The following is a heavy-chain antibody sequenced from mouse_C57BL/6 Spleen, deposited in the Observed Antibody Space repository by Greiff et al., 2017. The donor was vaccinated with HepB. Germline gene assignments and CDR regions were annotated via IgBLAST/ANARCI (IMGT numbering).Heavy chain of an antibody. CDR2: IDPSDSYT. V-gene: IGHV1-50*01. CDR3: ARSAAQRAMDY. J-gene: IGHJ4*01. Sequence: VQLQQPGAELVKPGASVKLSCKASGYTFTSYWMQWVKQRPGQGLEWIGEIDPSDSYTNYNQKFKGKATLTVDTSSSTAYMQLSSLTSEDSAVYYGARSAAQRAMDYWGQGTSVTVSS. CDR1: GYTFTSYW. D-gene: IGHD3-2*02.